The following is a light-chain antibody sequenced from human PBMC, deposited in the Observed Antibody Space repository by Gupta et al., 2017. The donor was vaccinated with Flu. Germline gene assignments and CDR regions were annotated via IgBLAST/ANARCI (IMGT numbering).Light chain of an antibody. J-gene: IGKJ1*01. CDR3: RQTLQAPLS. CDR1: QSRRHSDGKTY. Sequence: VTPGEPASISCSTSQSRRHSDGKTYLDWYLQKPGQSPQLLIYLGSSRAYGVPDSFSGSGSGTDFTLKISRLEAEDVGVYYCRQTLQAPLSFGQGTKVEIK. V-gene: IGKV2-28*01. CDR2: LGS.